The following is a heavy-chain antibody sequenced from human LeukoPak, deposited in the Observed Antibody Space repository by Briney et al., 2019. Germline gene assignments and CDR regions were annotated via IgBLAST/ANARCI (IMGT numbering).Heavy chain of an antibody. J-gene: IGHJ4*02. D-gene: IGHD3-10*01. CDR2: ISGSGGST. V-gene: IGHV3-23*01. Sequence: PGGSLRLSCAASGFTFSSYAMSWVRQAPGKGLEWVSAISGSGGSTYYADSVKGRFTISRDNSKNTLYLKMNSLRAEDTAVYYCANSYGSGSYYNEIGYFDYWGQGTLVTVSS. CDR3: ANSYGSGSYYNEIGYFDY. CDR1: GFTFSSYA.